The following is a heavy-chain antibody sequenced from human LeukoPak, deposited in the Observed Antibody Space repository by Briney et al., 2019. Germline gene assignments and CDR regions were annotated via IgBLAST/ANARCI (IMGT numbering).Heavy chain of an antibody. V-gene: IGHV3-48*01. Sequence: PGGSLRLSCAASGFTFSSYSMNWVRQAPGKGLEWVSYISSSSSTIYYADSVKSRFTISRDNAKNSLYLQMNSLRAEDTAVYYCARAQYCSGGSCYPSVDYWGQGTLVTVSS. CDR3: ARAQYCSGGSCYPSVDY. D-gene: IGHD2-15*01. CDR2: ISSSSSTI. J-gene: IGHJ4*02. CDR1: GFTFSSYS.